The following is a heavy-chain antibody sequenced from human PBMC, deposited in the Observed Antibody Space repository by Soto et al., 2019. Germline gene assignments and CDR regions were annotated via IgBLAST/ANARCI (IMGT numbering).Heavy chain of an antibody. J-gene: IGHJ5*02. CDR3: AKEGSGYKNWFDP. V-gene: IGHV3-30*18. Sequence: QVQLVESGGGVVQPGRSLRLSCAASGFTFSSYGMHWVRQAPGKGLEWVAVISYDGSNKYYADSVKGRVTISRDNSKNTLYLQMNSLRAEDTAVYYCAKEGSGYKNWFDPWGQGTLVTVSS. CDR1: GFTFSSYG. D-gene: IGHD3-3*01. CDR2: ISYDGSNK.